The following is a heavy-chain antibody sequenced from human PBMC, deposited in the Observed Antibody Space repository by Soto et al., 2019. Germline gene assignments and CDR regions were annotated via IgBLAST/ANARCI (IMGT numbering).Heavy chain of an antibody. V-gene: IGHV3-30*03. CDR1: GFTFSSNG. D-gene: IGHD3-22*01. Sequence: ESGGGVVQPGRSLRLTCAASGFTFSSNGMHWVRQAPGKGLEWVALVAYDGSKTYYGDSVRGRFTISRDNSENTLYLQMNSLRAEDTAVYYFARWVGGSMYDNSGKYDSWGQGTLVTVSS. J-gene: IGHJ5*01. CDR3: ARWVGGSMYDNSGKYDS. CDR2: VAYDGSKT.